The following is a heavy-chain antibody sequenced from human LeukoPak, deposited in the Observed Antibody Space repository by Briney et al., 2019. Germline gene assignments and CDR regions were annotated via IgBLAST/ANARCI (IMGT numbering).Heavy chain of an antibody. CDR1: GGSISSYY. D-gene: IGHD5-18*01. V-gene: IGHV4-59*01. J-gene: IGHJ6*03. Sequence: KPSETLSLTCTVSGGSISSYYWSWIRQPPGKGLEWIGYIYYSGSTNYNPSLKSRVTISVDTSKNQFSLKLSSVTAADTAVYYCAGARGIQIYYYYYMDVWGKGTTVTVSS. CDR2: IYYSGST. CDR3: AGARGIQIYYYYYMDV.